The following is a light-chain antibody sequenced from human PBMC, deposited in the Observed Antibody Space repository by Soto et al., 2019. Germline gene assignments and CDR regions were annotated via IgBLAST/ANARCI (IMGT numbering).Light chain of an antibody. J-gene: IGKJ5*01. V-gene: IGKV3D-15*01. CDR2: GAS. CDR3: QQYNSWPIT. CDR1: RTVGRSY. Sequence: ETVLTQSPDIMYLSPGERATLSCRASRTVGRSYLAWYQQKPGQAPRRVIYGASTWGTGVPPRFTGSGSGTEFTLTISGLQSEDFAVYYCQQYNSWPITFGQGTRLENK.